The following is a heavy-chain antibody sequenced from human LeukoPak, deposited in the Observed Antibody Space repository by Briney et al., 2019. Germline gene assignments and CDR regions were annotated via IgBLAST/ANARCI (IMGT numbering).Heavy chain of an antibody. CDR3: AREAYCGGDCYSDPAEFVDY. CDR2: IYTSGST. V-gene: IGHV4-4*07. J-gene: IGHJ4*02. Sequence: PSETLSLTCTVSGGSTSSYYWSWIRQPAGKGLEWIGRIYTSGSTNYNPSLKSRVTMSVDTSKNQFSLKLSSVTAADTAVYYCAREAYCGGDCYSDPAEFVDYWGQGTLVTVPS. CDR1: GGSTSSYY. D-gene: IGHD2-21*02.